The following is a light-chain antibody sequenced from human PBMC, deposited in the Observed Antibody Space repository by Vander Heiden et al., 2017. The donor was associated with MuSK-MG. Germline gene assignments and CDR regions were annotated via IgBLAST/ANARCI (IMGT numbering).Light chain of an antibody. J-gene: IGLJ2*01. CDR3: CSYAGSYVV. V-gene: IGLV2-11*01. CDR1: SSDVGGYKY. CDR2: DGS. Sequence: QSGLTQPRSVSGSPGQSLPISCTGTSSDVGGYKYVSWYQQHPGKAPKFMIYDGSERPSGVPDRFSGSKSGNTASLTISGLQPEDEADYYCCSYAGSYVVFGGGTKLTVL.